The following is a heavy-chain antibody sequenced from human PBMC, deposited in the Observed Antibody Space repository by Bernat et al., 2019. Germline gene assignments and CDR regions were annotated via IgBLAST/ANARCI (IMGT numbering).Heavy chain of an antibody. CDR2: ISYDGSNK. CDR3: ARGRGYSYGYTDY. D-gene: IGHD5-18*01. CDR1: GFTFSSYA. J-gene: IGHJ4*02. Sequence: QVQLVESGGGVVQPGRSLRLSCAASGFTFSSYAMHWVRQAPGKGLEWVAVISYDGSNKYYADFVKGRLTISRDNAKNSLYLQMNSLRAEDTAVYFCARGRGYSYGYTDYWGRGTLVTVSS. V-gene: IGHV3-30-3*01.